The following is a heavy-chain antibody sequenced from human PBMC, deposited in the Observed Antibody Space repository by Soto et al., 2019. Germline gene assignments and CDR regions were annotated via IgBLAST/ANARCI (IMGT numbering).Heavy chain of an antibody. CDR1: GFTFSSYG. Sequence: QVQLVESGGGVVQPGRSLRLSCAASGFTFSSYGMHWVRQAPGKGLEWVAVISYDGSNKDDADSVKVRFTSSRDNSKNTLYLQMNSLRAEDTAVYYCAKDKRRYGGYGMYVWGQGTTVTVSS. J-gene: IGHJ6*02. D-gene: IGHD1-26*01. CDR3: AKDKRRYGGYGMYV. CDR2: ISYDGSNK. V-gene: IGHV3-30*18.